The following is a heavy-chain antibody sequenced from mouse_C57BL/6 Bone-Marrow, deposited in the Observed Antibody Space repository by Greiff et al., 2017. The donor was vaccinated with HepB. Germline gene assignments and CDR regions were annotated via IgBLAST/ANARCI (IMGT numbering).Heavy chain of an antibody. J-gene: IGHJ4*01. D-gene: IGHD1-1*01. CDR3: AKRDTTGWGYYAMDY. CDR1: GFSLTSYG. Sequence: VMLVESGPGLVAPSQSLSITCTVSGFSLTSYGVDWVRQPPGKGLEWLGVIWGGGSTNYNSALMSRLSISKDNSKSQIFLKMNSLQTDDTAMYYGAKRDTTGWGYYAMDYWGQGTSDTVSS. CDR2: IWGGGST. V-gene: IGHV2-9*01.